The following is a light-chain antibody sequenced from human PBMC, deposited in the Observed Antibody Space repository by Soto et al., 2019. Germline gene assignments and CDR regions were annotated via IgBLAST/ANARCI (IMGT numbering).Light chain of an antibody. V-gene: IGKV1-5*01. J-gene: IGKJ1*01. CDR3: QHHNSYYQT. Sequence: DIQLTQSPPTLSASVGDRVTITCRASQSIRYYLAWYQQMPGKAPKLLIYGASSLQSGVPSRFSGRGSGTEFTLTISSLQPDDFATYFCQHHNSYYQTFGQGTKVEIK. CDR2: GAS. CDR1: QSIRYY.